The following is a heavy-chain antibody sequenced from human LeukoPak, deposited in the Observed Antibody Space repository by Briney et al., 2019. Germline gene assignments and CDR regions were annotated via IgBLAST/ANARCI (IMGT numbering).Heavy chain of an antibody. J-gene: IGHJ1*01. V-gene: IGHV4-39*07. Sequence: SETLSLTCTVSGGSISSSGYYWGWIRQPPGKGVEWIGNVYYSGSTYYNPSLKSRVTISVDTSKNQFSLKLSPVTAADTAVYYCASALTTLEYFQHWGRGTLVTVSS. D-gene: IGHD4-17*01. CDR1: GGSISSSGYY. CDR3: ASALTTLEYFQH. CDR2: VYYSGST.